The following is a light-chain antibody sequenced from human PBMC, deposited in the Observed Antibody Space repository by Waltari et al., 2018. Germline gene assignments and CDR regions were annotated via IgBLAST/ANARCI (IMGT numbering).Light chain of an antibody. V-gene: IGKV3D-15*01. CDR1: QGVSSK. J-gene: IGKJ1*01. CDR2: GAS. CDR3: QQYNSWPRT. Sequence: DIVVSKSPATLSVSQGERPTLSCRASQGVSSKLAWYQQKPGQAPRLLIYGASTRPSGIPARFSGSGSGTEFTLTISGLQSEDFAAYYCQQYNSWPRTFGQGTKVEVK.